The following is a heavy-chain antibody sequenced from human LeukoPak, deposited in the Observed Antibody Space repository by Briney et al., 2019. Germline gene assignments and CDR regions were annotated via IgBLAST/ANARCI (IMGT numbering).Heavy chain of an antibody. V-gene: IGHV3-15*01. CDR3: TTAGTAMVSKLDY. D-gene: IGHD5-18*01. CDR1: GFTFSNAW. CDR2: IKSKTDGGTT. J-gene: IGHJ4*02. Sequence: PGGSLRLSCAASGFTFSNAWMSWVRQAPGKGLEWVGRIKSKTDGGTTDYAAPVKGRFTISRDDSKNTLYLQMNSLKTEDTAVYYCTTAGTAMVSKLDYWGQGTLVTVSS.